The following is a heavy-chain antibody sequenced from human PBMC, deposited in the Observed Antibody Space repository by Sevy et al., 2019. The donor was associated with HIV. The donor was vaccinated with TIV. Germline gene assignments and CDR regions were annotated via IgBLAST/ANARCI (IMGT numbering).Heavy chain of an antibody. D-gene: IGHD2-21*01. V-gene: IGHV3-30*02. CDR2: IQYDGSNK. CDR1: GFSYSSYG. Sequence: RGSLRLSCAASGFSYSSYGMHWVRQAPGKGLEWVAYIQYDGSNKDYADSMKGRFTISRDNSKNTLDLQMNSLRVEDTAVYYCVKEGGGEGGDHWGQGTLVTVSS. CDR3: VKEGGGEGGDH. J-gene: IGHJ4*02.